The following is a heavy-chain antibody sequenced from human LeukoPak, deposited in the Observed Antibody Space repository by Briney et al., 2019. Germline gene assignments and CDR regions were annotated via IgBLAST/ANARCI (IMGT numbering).Heavy chain of an antibody. Sequence: ASVKVSCKASGYTFTGYYMHWVRQAPGQGLEWMGWINPNSGGTNYAQKFQGRVTMTRDTSISTAYMELSRLRSDDTAVYYCARGDRVAFGSGSKHMDVWGKGTTVTISS. J-gene: IGHJ6*03. D-gene: IGHD3-10*01. CDR1: GYTFTGYY. CDR2: INPNSGGT. CDR3: ARGDRVAFGSGSKHMDV. V-gene: IGHV1-2*02.